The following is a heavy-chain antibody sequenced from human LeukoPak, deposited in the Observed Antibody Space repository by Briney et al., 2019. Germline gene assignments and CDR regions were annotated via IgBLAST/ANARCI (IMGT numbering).Heavy chain of an antibody. CDR2: IYYRGST. J-gene: IGHJ4*02. D-gene: IGHD3-9*01. V-gene: IGHV4-31*03. CDR1: GGSISSGGYY. CDR3: AREEHDILTGNYLYDY. Sequence: PSQTLSLTCTVSGGSISSGGYYWSWLRQHPGKGLEWFVYIYYRGSTYYNPSLKSRVTISVDTSKNQFSLKLSSVTAADTAVYYCAREEHDILTGNYLYDYWGQGTLVTVSS.